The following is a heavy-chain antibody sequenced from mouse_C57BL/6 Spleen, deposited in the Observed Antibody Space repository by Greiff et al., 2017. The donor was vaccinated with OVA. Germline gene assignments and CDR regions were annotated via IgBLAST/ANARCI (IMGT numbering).Heavy chain of an antibody. V-gene: IGHV1-50*01. CDR1: GYTFTSYW. J-gene: IGHJ2*01. CDR2: IDPSDSYT. CDR3: AREDY. Sequence: VQLQQPGAELVKPGASVKLSCKASGYTFTSYWMQWVKQRPGQGLERIGEIDPSDSYTNYNQKFKGKATLTVDTSASTAYMQLSSLTSEDSAVYYCAREDYWGQGTTLTVSS.